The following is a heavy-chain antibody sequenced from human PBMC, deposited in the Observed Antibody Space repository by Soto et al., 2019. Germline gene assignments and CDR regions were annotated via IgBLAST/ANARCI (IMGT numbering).Heavy chain of an antibody. J-gene: IGHJ6*02. CDR1: GAYITTYY. CDR3: GRAPSDFDYAMDV. Sequence: PSETLSLTCNVSGAYITTYYWSWARQTPGKGLEWIAFIYHTGSTGSNPSLKSRVTISVDTSKSQISLKLRSVTAADTGVYYCGRAPSDFDYAMDVWGQGTLVTVSS. D-gene: IGHD2-21*02. V-gene: IGHV4-59*12. CDR2: IYHTGST.